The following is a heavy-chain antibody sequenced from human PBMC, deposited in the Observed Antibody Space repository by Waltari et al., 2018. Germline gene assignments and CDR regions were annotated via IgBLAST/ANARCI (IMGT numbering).Heavy chain of an antibody. CDR3: ARDLRHPSYYDFSFDT. V-gene: IGHV4-61*02. D-gene: IGHD3-3*01. CDR1: GGSINSEFYY. Sequence: VELQESGPGLVKPSQTLSLTCSVSGGSINSEFYYWNWIRQPAGKGLELIGRIYTSGDTNYHPSLQTRVSISVDTSRNQFSLKLTSVTAADTAVYYCARDLRHPSYYDFSFDTWGQGSLVTVSS. J-gene: IGHJ5*02. CDR2: IYTSGDT.